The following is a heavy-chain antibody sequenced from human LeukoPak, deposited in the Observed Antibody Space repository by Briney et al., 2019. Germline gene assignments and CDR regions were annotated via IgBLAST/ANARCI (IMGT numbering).Heavy chain of an antibody. CDR2: ISHPGTNE. J-gene: IGHJ4*02. CDR1: GFAFSSFG. Sequence: GGSLRLSCTASGFAFSSFGMYWVRQSPGKGLEWVAYISHPGTNENYADSAKGRFTISRDNSKNTLNMQMNSLRAEDTAVYYCAKPRGGAAPQAFDYWGQGTLVTVSS. V-gene: IGHV3-30*02. D-gene: IGHD6-6*01. CDR3: AKPRGGAAPQAFDY.